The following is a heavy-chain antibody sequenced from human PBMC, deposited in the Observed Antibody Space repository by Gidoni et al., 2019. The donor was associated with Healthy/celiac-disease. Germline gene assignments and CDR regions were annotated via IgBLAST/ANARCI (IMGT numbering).Heavy chain of an antibody. D-gene: IGHD1-26*01. CDR2: FDPEDGET. V-gene: IGHV1-24*01. CDR3: ATVGGAVTFDY. Sequence: QVQLVQSGAEVTKPGASVKVSCKVSGYTLTELSMHWVRQAPGKGLEWMGGFDPEDGETIYAQKFQGRVTMTEETSTDTAYMELSSLRSEDTAVYYCATVGGAVTFDYWGQGTLDTVSS. J-gene: IGHJ4*02. CDR1: GYTLTELS.